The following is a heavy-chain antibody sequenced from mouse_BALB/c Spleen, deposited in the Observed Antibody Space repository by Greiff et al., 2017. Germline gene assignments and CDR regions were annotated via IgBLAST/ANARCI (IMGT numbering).Heavy chain of an antibody. J-gene: IGHJ3*01. V-gene: IGHV14-3*02. D-gene: IGHD1-1*01. CDR2: IDPANGNT. Sequence: SGAELVKPGASVKLSCTASGFNIKDTYMHWVKQRPEQGLEWIGRIDPANGNTKYDPKFQGKATITADTSSNTAYLQLSSLTSEDTAVYYCAPIYYYGSSSFAYWGQGTLVTVSA. CDR1: GFNIKDTY. CDR3: APIYYYGSSSFAY.